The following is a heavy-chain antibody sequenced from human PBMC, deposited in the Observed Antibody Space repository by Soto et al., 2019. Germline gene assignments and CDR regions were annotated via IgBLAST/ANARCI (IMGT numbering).Heavy chain of an antibody. CDR2: MNPNSGNT. CDR3: AGVRTGGRLRRLGNWFDP. J-gene: IGHJ5*02. CDR1: GYTFTSYD. Sequence: GASVKVSCKASGYTFTSYDINWVRQATGQGLEWMGWMNPNSGNTGYAQKFQGRVTMTRNTSISTAYMELSSLRSEDTAVYYCAGVRTGGRLRRLGNWFDPWGQGTLVTVSS. V-gene: IGHV1-8*01. D-gene: IGHD1-1*01.